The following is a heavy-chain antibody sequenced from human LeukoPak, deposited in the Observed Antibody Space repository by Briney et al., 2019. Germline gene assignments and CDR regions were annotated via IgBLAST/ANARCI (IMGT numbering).Heavy chain of an antibody. J-gene: IGHJ3*02. CDR3: ARGRRSQYYYDSSGQHHAFDI. V-gene: IGHV1-69*04. CDR2: IIPILGIA. CDR1: GGTFSSYA. D-gene: IGHD3-22*01. Sequence: SVKVSCKASGGTFSSYAISWVRQAPGQGLEWMGRIIPILGIANYAQKFQGRVTITADKSTSTAYMELSSLRSEDTAVYYCARGRRSQYYYDSSGQHHAFDIWGQGTMVTVSS.